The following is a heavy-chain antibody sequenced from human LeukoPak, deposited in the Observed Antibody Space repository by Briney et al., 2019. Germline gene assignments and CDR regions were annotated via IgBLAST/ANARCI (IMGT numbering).Heavy chain of an antibody. CDR2: IYSGGNT. CDR1: RLIVSSNY. CDR3: ARDRGWFDP. V-gene: IGHV3-66*01. Sequence: PRGSLRLSCAASRLIVSSNYMAWVRQAPGKGLEWVSVIYSGGNTYYADSVKGRFTISRDNSKKTLYLQMNSLRAEDTTVYYCARDRGWFDPWGLGTLVTVSS. J-gene: IGHJ5*02.